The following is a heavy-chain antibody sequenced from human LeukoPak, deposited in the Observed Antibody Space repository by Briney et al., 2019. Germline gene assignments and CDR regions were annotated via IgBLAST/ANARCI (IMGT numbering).Heavy chain of an antibody. V-gene: IGHV3-23*01. Sequence: GGSLRLSCAASGFTFSTYAMSWVRQAPGKGPEWVSAISNSGGGTYYADFVKGRFTISRDNSENTLYLQTNTLRADDTAVYYCAKGGGPRAFDIWGQGTMVTVSS. CDR1: GFTFSTYA. D-gene: IGHD2-15*01. CDR2: ISNSGGGT. J-gene: IGHJ3*02. CDR3: AKGGGPRAFDI.